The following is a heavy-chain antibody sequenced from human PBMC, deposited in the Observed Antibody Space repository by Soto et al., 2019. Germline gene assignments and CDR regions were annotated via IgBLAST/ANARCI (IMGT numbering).Heavy chain of an antibody. Sequence: PSETLSLTCTVSGDSISTDYSSWIRQSPGKGLEWIVFIYYGGSTNFNPSLKSRVTISVDTPKNQFSLKLSSVTAADTAVYYCAKNWNWGSLVHWGQGTLVTV. J-gene: IGHJ4*02. V-gene: IGHV4-59*08. D-gene: IGHD7-27*01. CDR2: IYYGGST. CDR1: GDSISTDY. CDR3: AKNWNWGSLVH.